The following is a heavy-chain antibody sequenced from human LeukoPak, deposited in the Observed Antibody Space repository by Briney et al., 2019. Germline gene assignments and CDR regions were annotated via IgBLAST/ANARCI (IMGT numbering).Heavy chain of an antibody. J-gene: IGHJ4*02. CDR1: GFTFSSYG. Sequence: TGGSLRLSCAASGFTFSSYGMHWVRQAPGEGLEWVAFIRYDGSNKYYADSVKGRFTISRDNSKNTLYLQMNSLRAEDTAVYYCAKGGLGYCSSTSCHYLIDYWGQGTLVTVSS. CDR3: AKGGLGYCSSTSCHYLIDY. CDR2: IRYDGSNK. V-gene: IGHV3-30*02. D-gene: IGHD2-2*01.